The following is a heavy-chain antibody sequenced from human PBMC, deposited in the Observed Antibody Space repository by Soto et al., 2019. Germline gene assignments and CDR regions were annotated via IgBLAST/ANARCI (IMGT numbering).Heavy chain of an antibody. CDR2: FHSSGAT. J-gene: IGHJ4*01. CDR1: GGSISSADYY. D-gene: IGHD3-10*01. CDR3: ASIWFGDFDY. Sequence: PSETLSLTCTVSGGSISSADYYWSWIRQPPGKGLEWIGNFHSSGATYKDPSLKSRVTISVDTSKNQISLKLDSVTAAVTAVYYCASIWFGDFDYWGHGTLVTVS. V-gene: IGHV4-30-4*01.